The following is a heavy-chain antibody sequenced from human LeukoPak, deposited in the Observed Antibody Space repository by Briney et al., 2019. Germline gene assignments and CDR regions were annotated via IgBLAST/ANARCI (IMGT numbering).Heavy chain of an antibody. D-gene: IGHD3-10*01. J-gene: IGHJ4*02. Sequence: GGSLRLSCAASGFTFANACMSWVRLAPGKGLEWVGHIKSKTDGGTTDYAAPVKGRFTISRDNSKNTLYLQMNNLSAEDTALYYCAIGLLSIYYFDYWGQGTLVTVSS. CDR2: IKSKTDGGTT. CDR3: AIGLLSIYYFDY. V-gene: IGHV3-15*01. CDR1: GFTFANAC.